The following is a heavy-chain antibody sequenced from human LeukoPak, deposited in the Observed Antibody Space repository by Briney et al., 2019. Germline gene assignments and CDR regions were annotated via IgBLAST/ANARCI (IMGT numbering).Heavy chain of an antibody. CDR2: IYYSGNT. D-gene: IGHD3-10*01. J-gene: IGHJ4*02. CDR1: GGSIGSYY. Sequence: PSETLSLTCTASGGSIGSYYWSWIRQPPGKGLEWIGYIYYSGNTNYNPSLKSRVTVSVDTSKNQFSLKLTSVTAADTAVYFCARTRSSGSSPFDYWGQGTLVTVSS. V-gene: IGHV4-59*08. CDR3: ARTRSSGSSPFDY.